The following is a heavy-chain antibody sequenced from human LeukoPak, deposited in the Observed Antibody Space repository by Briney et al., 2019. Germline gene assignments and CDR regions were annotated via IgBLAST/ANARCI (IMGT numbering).Heavy chain of an antibody. CDR2: IYSGGST. J-gene: IGHJ6*02. CDR3: ARNLIVVVTAKPVEYYGMDV. D-gene: IGHD2-21*02. V-gene: IGHV3-66*01. Sequence: GGSLRLSCAASGFTVSSNYMSWVRQAPGKGLEWVSVIYSGGSTYYADSVQGRFTISRDNSKNTLYLQMNSLRAEDTAVYYCARNLIVVVTAKPVEYYGMDVWGQGTTVTVSS. CDR1: GFTVSSNY.